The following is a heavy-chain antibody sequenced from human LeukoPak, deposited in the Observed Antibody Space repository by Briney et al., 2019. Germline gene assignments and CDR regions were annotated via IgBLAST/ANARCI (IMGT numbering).Heavy chain of an antibody. D-gene: IGHD3-16*01. CDR2: INHSGST. Sequence: PSETLSLTCAVYGGSFSGYYWSWIRQPPGKGLEWIGEINHSGSTNYNPSLKSRVTISVDTSKNQFSLKLSSVTAADTAVYYCASYYGYRLDYWGQGTPVSVSS. V-gene: IGHV4-34*01. CDR3: ASYYGYRLDY. CDR1: GGSFSGYY. J-gene: IGHJ4*02.